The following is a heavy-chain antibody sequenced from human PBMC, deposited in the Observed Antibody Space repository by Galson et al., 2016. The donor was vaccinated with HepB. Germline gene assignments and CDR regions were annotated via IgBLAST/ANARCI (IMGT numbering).Heavy chain of an antibody. CDR2: VDWDDDK. CDR1: GFSLSTSGLS. Sequence: PALVKPTQTLTLTCTFSGFSLSTSGLSVSWIRQPPGKALEWLTLVDWDDDKYYSTSLLTRLTISKDTSKNQVVLTMTNMDPVDTRTYYCARSATNDYGARYFNYWGQGTLVTVSS. J-gene: IGHJ4*02. CDR3: ARSATNDYGARYFNY. D-gene: IGHD4-17*01. V-gene: IGHV2-70*13.